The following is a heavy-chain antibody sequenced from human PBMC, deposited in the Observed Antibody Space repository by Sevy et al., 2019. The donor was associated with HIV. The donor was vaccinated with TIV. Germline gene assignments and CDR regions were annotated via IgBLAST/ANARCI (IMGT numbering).Heavy chain of an antibody. D-gene: IGHD2-15*01. Sequence: GGSLRLSCAASGFSVSSNYMSWVRQAPGKGPEWVSVIHSGGKISYADSVQGRFTISRDNSKNTLYLQMNSLRAEDTAVYYCAREDIVCDEDNYYGIDVWGQGTTVTVSS. CDR3: AREDIVCDEDNYYGIDV. CDR2: IHSGGKI. J-gene: IGHJ6*02. CDR1: GFSVSSNY. V-gene: IGHV3-53*01.